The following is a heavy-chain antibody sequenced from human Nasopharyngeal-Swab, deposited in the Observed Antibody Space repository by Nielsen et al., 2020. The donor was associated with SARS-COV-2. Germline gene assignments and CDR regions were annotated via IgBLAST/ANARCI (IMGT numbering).Heavy chain of an antibody. CDR2: IYPGDSDT. CDR3: ASGRAFFDY. J-gene: IGHJ4*02. Sequence: GESLKISCRGSGYSFATYWTGWVRQMPGKGLEWVGIIYPGDSDTRNSPSFQGQVTISADKSINTAYLQWSSLKASDTAMYYCASGRAFFDYWGQGTLLTVSS. CDR1: GYSFATYW. D-gene: IGHD1-1*01. V-gene: IGHV5-51*01.